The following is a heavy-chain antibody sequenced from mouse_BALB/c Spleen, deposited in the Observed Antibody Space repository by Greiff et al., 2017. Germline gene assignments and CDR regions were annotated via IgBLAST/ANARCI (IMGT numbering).Heavy chain of an antibody. J-gene: IGHJ2*01. V-gene: IGHV5-6-4*01. D-gene: IGHD1-1*01. CDR2: ISSGGSYT. CDR1: GFTFSSYT. Sequence: EVMLVESGGGLVKPGGSLKLSCAASGFTFSSYTMSWVRQTPEKRLEWVATISSGGSYTYYPDSVKGRFTISRDNAKNTLYLQMSSLKSEDTAMYYCTREAYYYGSRGGDMDYWGQGTTLTVSS. CDR3: TREAYYYGSRGGDMDY.